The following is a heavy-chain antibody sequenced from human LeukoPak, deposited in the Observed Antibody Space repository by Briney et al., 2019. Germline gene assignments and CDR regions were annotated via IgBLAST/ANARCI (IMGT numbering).Heavy chain of an antibody. CDR3: ASPIAAAGTLFDY. CDR1: GGTFSSYA. D-gene: IGHD6-13*01. CDR2: IIPIFGTA. Sequence: GASVKVSCKASGGTFSSYAISWVRQAPGQGLEWMGGIIPIFGTANYAQKFQGRVTITADKSTSTAYMELSSLRSEDTAVYYCASPIAAAGTLFDYWGQGTLVTVPS. V-gene: IGHV1-69*06. J-gene: IGHJ4*02.